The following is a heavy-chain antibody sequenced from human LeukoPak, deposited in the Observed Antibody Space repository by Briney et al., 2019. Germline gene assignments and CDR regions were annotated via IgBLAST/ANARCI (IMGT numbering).Heavy chain of an antibody. D-gene: IGHD3-10*01. Sequence: TGGSLRLSCAASGFTFSSCGMHWLRQAPGKGLEWVAFIRYDGSDKYYADSVKGRFTISRENSKSTLYLEMNSLRTEDTAVYYCAKKPAGYYYYMDVWGKGTTVTVSS. CDR1: GFTFSSCG. CDR3: AKKPAGYYYYMDV. J-gene: IGHJ6*03. V-gene: IGHV3-30*02. CDR2: IRYDGSDK.